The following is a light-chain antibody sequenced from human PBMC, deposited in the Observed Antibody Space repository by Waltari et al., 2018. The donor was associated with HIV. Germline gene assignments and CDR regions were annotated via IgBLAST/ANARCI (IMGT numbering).Light chain of an antibody. V-gene: IGLV1-47*01. J-gene: IGLJ3*02. CDR3: VSYDSRLDERL. CDR2: RNY. Sequence: QSVLTQPPSVSGTPGQTVTISSSASTSNLAPEALYWYQQLPGTAPKLLIYRNYKRPSGVSDRFSCSKSGASASLVISGLRSEDEAHYYCVSYDSRLDERLFGGGTKLTVL. CDR1: TSNLAPEA.